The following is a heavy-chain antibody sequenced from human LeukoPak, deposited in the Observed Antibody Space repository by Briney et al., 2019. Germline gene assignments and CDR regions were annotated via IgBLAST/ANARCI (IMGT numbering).Heavy chain of an antibody. CDR2: INSAGSST. CDR1: GFTFSSYS. D-gene: IGHD4-11*01. J-gene: IGHJ4*02. V-gene: IGHV3-74*01. CDR3: AGDSDYNFHF. Sequence: GGSLRLSCTASGFTFSSYSMHWVRQAPGKGLEWVSRINSAGSSTSYADSVKGRFTISRDNAKNTLYLQMNSLRAEDTAVYYGAGDSDYNFHFWGQGTLVTVSS.